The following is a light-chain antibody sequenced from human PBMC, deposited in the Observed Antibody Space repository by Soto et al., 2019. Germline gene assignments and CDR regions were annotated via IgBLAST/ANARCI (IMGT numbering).Light chain of an antibody. J-gene: IGLJ2*01. CDR3: AAWDVGLEGPI. CDR2: KDN. CDR1: MSNIGRNT. Sequence: QTVVTQPPSTSGAPGQRVTIYCSGSMSNIGRNTVNWYQQLPGTAPKVVMYKDNRRPSGVPDRFSGSKSGTSASLAISGLQSEDEATYYCAAWDVGLEGPIFGGGTKLTVL. V-gene: IGLV1-44*01.